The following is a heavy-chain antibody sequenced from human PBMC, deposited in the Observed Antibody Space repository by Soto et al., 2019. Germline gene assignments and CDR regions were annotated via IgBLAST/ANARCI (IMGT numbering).Heavy chain of an antibody. CDR2: ISYDGSNK. CDR3: AKDRRVRDLYVGMDV. CDR1: GFTFSSYG. D-gene: IGHD3-10*01. Sequence: QVQLVESGGGVVQPGRSLRLSCAAAGFTFSSYGMHWVRQAPGKGLEWVAVISYDGSNKYYADSVKGRFTISRDNSKNTLYLQMKSLRAEDTAVYYCAKDRRVRDLYVGMDVWGQGTTVTVSS. V-gene: IGHV3-30*18. J-gene: IGHJ6*02.